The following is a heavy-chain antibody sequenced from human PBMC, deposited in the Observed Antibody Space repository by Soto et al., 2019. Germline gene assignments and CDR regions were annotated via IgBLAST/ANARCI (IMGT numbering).Heavy chain of an antibody. V-gene: IGHV4-34*01. Sequence: SETLSLTCAVYGGSFSGYYWSWIRQPPGKGLEWIGEIYHSGSTYYNPSLKSRVTISVDTSKNQFSLKLSSVTAADTAVYYCARRDSGSYYTEFAFDIWGQGTMVTVSS. J-gene: IGHJ3*02. CDR2: IYHSGST. CDR1: GGSFSGYY. D-gene: IGHD1-26*01. CDR3: ARRDSGSYYTEFAFDI.